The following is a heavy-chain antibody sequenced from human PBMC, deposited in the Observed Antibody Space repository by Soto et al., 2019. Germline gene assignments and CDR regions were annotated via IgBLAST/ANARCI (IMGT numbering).Heavy chain of an antibody. V-gene: IGHV3-20*04. Sequence: GGSLRLSCAASGFTFNDYGMSWVRQVPGKGLEWVSGINWNGIARGYADSVKGRFTISRDDAKNSLYLQINNVRAEDTALYYCARHRAYGSSMYYGMDVWGQGTTVTVSS. D-gene: IGHD3-10*01. CDR3: ARHRAYGSSMYYGMDV. J-gene: IGHJ6*02. CDR2: INWNGIAR. CDR1: GFTFNDYG.